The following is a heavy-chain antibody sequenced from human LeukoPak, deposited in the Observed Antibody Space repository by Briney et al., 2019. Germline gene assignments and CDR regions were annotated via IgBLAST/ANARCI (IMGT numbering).Heavy chain of an antibody. D-gene: IGHD3-3*01. CDR1: GFSFPYG. J-gene: IGHJ4*02. CDR2: ITNSGENT. CDR3: ANLPSGYFHY. V-gene: IGHV3-23*01. Sequence: GGSLRLSCEASGFSFPYGMSWVRQAPGKGLEWVSGITNSGENTYYADSVKGRFTISRDNSKNTLYLQMNSLRAEDTAVYYCANLPSGYFHYWGQGTLVTVSS.